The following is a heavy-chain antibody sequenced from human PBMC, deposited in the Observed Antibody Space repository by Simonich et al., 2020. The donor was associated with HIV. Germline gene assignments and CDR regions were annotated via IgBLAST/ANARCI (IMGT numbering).Heavy chain of an antibody. CDR3: ARGNSFDI. V-gene: IGHV4-34*01. CDR2: INHSGST. J-gene: IGHJ3*02. Sequence: QVQLQQWGAGLLKPSETLSLTCAVYGGSLRGYYWSWISQPPGKGREWIGEINHSGSTNYNPSLKSRVTISVDTSKNQFSLKLSSVTAADTAVYYCARGNSFDIWGQGTMVTVSS. CDR1: GGSLRGYY.